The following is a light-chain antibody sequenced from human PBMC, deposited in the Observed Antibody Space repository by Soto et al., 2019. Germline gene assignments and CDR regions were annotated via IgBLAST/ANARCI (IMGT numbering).Light chain of an antibody. CDR1: QSVSSN. Sequence: EIVMTQSPATLSVSPGERATLSCRASQSVSSNLAWYQQKPGQAPRLLIYGASTRATGIPARFSGSGSGTEFTLTISSLQSEEFAIYYCQQYNNWPPWYIFGQGTKLAIK. V-gene: IGKV3-15*01. CDR2: GAS. CDR3: QQYNNWPPWYI. J-gene: IGKJ2*01.